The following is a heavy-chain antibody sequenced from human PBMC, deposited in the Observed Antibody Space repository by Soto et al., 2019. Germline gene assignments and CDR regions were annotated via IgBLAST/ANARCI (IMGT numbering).Heavy chain of an antibody. J-gene: IGHJ4*02. CDR1: GGSISSDGYY. Sequence: PSETLSLTCTVSGGSISSDGYYWSWIRQHPGKGLEWIGYIFYSGTIYYNPSLKSRVSISVDSSKKQFSLKLTSVTAAGTAVYYCTREGRINRSDLDYWGQGTLVTVSS. CDR3: TREGRINRSDLDY. CDR2: IFYSGTI. V-gene: IGHV4-31*03.